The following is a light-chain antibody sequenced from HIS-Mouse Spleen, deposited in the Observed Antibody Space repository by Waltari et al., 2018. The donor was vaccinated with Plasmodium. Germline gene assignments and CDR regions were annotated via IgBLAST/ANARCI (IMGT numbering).Light chain of an antibody. CDR1: QSVSSN. V-gene: IGKV3-15*01. CDR2: GAS. J-gene: IGKJ3*01. CDR3: QQYNNWSFT. Sequence: EIVMTQSPATLSVSPGERATLSCRASQSVSSNLAWYQQKPGQAPRLLIYGASTRATGIPARFSGSWSGTEVTFTISSLQSEDFAVYYCQQYNNWSFTFGPGTKVDIK.